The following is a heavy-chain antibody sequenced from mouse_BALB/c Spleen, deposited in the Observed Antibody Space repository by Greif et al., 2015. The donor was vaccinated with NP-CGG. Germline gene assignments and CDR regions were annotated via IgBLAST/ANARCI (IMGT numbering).Heavy chain of an antibody. D-gene: IGHD2-9*01. CDR1: GYAFTNYL. Sequence: QVQLKQSGAELVRPGTSVKVSCKASGYAFTNYLIERVKQRPGQGLEWIGVINPGSGGTNYNEKFKGKATLTADKSSSTAYMQLSSLTSDDSAVYFCARSYYGFPHYYAMDYWGQGTSVTVSS. J-gene: IGHJ4*01. CDR3: ARSYYGFPHYYAMDY. CDR2: INPGSGGT. V-gene: IGHV1-54*01.